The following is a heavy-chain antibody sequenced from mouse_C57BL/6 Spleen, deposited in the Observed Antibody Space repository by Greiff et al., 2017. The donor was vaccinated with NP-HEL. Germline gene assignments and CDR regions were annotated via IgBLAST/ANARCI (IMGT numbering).Heavy chain of an antibody. Sequence: EVKVEESGGGLVQPGGSMKLSCVASGFTFSNYWMNWVRQSPETGLEWVAQIRLKSDNYATHYAESVKGRFTISRDDSKSSVYLQMNNLRAEDTGIYYCTEGVVHAMDYWGQGTSVTVSS. CDR3: TEGVVHAMDY. V-gene: IGHV6-3*01. CDR1: GFTFSNYW. J-gene: IGHJ4*01. D-gene: IGHD1-1*01. CDR2: IRLKSDNYAT.